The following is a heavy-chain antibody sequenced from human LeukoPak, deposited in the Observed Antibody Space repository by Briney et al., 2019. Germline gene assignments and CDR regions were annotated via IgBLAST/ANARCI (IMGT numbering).Heavy chain of an antibody. Sequence: PSETLSLTCAVSGYSISSGYYWGWIRQPPGKGLECTGSIYHSGSTYYNPSLKSRVTISVDTSKNQFSLKLSSVTAADTAVYYCARDRATPGYQLLRVDYYYGMDVWGKGTTVTVSS. CDR3: ARDRATPGYQLLRVDYYYGMDV. J-gene: IGHJ6*04. CDR1: GYSISSGYY. CDR2: IYHSGST. D-gene: IGHD2-2*01. V-gene: IGHV4-38-2*02.